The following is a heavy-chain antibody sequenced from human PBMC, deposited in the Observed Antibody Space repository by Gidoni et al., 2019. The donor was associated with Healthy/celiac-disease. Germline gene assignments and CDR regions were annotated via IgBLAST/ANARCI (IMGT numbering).Heavy chain of an antibody. V-gene: IGHV3-7*01. CDR3: ASDRITMMGRGSSGAFDI. Sequence: EVQLVESGGGLVQPGGSLRLSCAASGFTFSSYWRSWVRQAPGKGLEWVANIKQDGSEKYYVDSVKGRFTISRDNAKNSLYLQMNSLRAEDTAVYYCASDRITMMGRGSSGAFDIWGQGTMVTVSS. CDR1: GFTFSSYW. CDR2: IKQDGSEK. J-gene: IGHJ3*02. D-gene: IGHD3-22*01.